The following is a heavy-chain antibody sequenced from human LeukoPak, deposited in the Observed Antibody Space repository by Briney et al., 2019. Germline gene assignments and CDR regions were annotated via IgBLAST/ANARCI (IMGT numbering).Heavy chain of an antibody. Sequence: GGSLRLSCVASGFTFSSRDWMTWVRQAPGKGLEWVANIKQDGSEKYYVDSVKGRFTISRDNAKNSLYLQMNSLRAEDTAVYYCARGSFDWLLYPHDYWGQGTLVTVSS. CDR2: IKQDGSEK. D-gene: IGHD3-9*01. J-gene: IGHJ4*02. CDR3: ARGSFDWLLYPHDY. CDR1: GFTFSSRDW. V-gene: IGHV3-7*01.